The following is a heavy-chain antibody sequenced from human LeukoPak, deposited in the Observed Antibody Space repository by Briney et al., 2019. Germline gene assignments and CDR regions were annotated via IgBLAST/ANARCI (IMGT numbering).Heavy chain of an antibody. CDR3: ASMVGYCTNGVCFYYYLDV. J-gene: IGHJ6*03. CDR2: IYYSGSN. V-gene: IGHV4-59*01. CDR1: GVSISSYY. Sequence: SETLSLTCTVSGVSISSYYWIWLRQPPGKGLEWVGYIYYSGSNNYHPSLKSRVTISVDTSKKQFFLKLSSVTAADTAVYYCASMVGYCTNGVCFYYYLDVWGKGTTVTVSS. D-gene: IGHD2-8*01.